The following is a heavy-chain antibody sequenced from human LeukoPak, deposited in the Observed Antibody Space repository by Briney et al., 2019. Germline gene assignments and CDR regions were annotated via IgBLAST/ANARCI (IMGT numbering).Heavy chain of an antibody. Sequence: GASVKVSCKASGYTFTSYDINWVRQATGQGLEWMGWMNPDSGNTGYAQKFQGRVTMTRNTSISTAYMGLSSLRSEDTAVYYCARGRLYNWFDPWGQGTLVTVSS. V-gene: IGHV1-8*01. J-gene: IGHJ5*02. CDR1: GYTFTSYD. D-gene: IGHD2/OR15-2a*01. CDR3: ARGRLYNWFDP. CDR2: MNPDSGNT.